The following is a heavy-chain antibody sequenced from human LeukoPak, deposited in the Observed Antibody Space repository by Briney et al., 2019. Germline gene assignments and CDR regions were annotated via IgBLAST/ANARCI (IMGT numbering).Heavy chain of an antibody. V-gene: IGHV4-38-2*01. CDR1: GYSLGKNYY. D-gene: IGHD3-16*01. J-gene: IGHJ4*02. CDR3: ARYDSRGSASTRFDY. Sequence: SETLSLTCAVSGYSLGKNYYWGWIRQPPGKGLEWIGRIYGTGSTSYNPSLMNRVTMSVDTSKNHFSLKLTSVTAADTAVYYCARYDSRGSASTRFDYWGQGIQVTISS. CDR2: IYGTGST.